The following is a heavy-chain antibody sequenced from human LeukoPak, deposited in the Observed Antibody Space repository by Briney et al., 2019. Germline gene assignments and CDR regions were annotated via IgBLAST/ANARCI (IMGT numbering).Heavy chain of an antibody. D-gene: IGHD3-22*01. CDR3: ARDHYYDSSGYSRY. J-gene: IGHJ4*02. Sequence: EASVKVSCKASGYTFTGYYTHWVRQAPGQGLEWMGWINPNSGGTNYAQKFQGRVTMTRDTSISTAYMELSRLRSDDTAVYYCARDHYYDSSGYSRYWGQGTLVTVSS. V-gene: IGHV1-2*02. CDR2: INPNSGGT. CDR1: GYTFTGYY.